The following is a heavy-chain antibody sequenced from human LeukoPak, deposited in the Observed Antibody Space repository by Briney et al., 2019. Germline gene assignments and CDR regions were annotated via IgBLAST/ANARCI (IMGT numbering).Heavy chain of an antibody. CDR3: ARDTERWLQLYLFDY. CDR1: GYSISSGYC. D-gene: IGHD5-24*01. CDR2: IYHSGST. J-gene: IGHJ4*02. V-gene: IGHV4-38-2*02. Sequence: SETLSLTCTVSGYSISSGYCWGWIWQPPGKGLEWIGSIYHSGSTYYNPSLKSRVTISVDTSKNQFSLKLSSVTAADTAVYYCARDTERWLQLYLFDYWGQGTLVTVSS.